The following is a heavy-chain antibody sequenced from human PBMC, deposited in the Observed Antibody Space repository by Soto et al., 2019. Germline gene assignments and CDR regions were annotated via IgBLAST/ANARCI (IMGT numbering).Heavy chain of an antibody. D-gene: IGHD3-22*01. CDR1: GYTLTSYA. V-gene: IGHV1-2*04. CDR3: ARDPQYYDSSGYYDY. Sequence: GASVKVPCKASGYTLTSYAMHWVRQAPGQRLEWMGWINPNSGGTNYAQKFQGWVTMTRDTSISTAYMELSRLRSDDTAVYYCARDPQYYDSSGYYDYWGQGTLVTVSS. J-gene: IGHJ4*02. CDR2: INPNSGGT.